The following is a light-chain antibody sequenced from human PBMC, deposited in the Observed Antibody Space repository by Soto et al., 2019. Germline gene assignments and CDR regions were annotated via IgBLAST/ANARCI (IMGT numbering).Light chain of an antibody. Sequence: QSVLTQPPSVSGAPGQSVTISCTGGDSNMGAGFDVHWYQLLPGTAPKLLIYDNTDRASGVPDRFSASKSGSSASLAITGLQPEDEATYCCQSYDNTLGGWVFGGGTQLTVL. V-gene: IGLV1-40*01. CDR1: DSNMGAGFD. CDR3: QSYDNTLGGWV. J-gene: IGLJ3*02. CDR2: DNT.